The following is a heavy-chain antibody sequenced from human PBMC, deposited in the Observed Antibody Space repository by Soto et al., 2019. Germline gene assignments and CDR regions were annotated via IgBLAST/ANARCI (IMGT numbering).Heavy chain of an antibody. CDR1: GDSISSGGYY. CDR3: ARAPGCGGDCYFNWFDP. CDR2: IYYSGST. J-gene: IGHJ5*02. Sequence: SETLSLTCTVSGDSISSGGYYWSWIRQHPGKGLEWIGYIYYSGSTYYNTSLKSRVTISVDTSKNQFSLKLSSVTAADTAVYFCARAPGCGGDCYFNWFDPWGQGTLVTVSS. V-gene: IGHV4-31*02. D-gene: IGHD2-21*02.